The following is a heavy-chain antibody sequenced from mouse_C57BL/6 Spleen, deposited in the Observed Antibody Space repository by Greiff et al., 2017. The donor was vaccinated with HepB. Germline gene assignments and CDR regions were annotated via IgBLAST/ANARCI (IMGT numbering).Heavy chain of an antibody. Sequence: EVKVEESGGGLVKPGGSLKLSCAASGFTFSSYAMSWVRQTPEKRLEWVATISDGGSYTYYPDNVKGRFTISRDNAKNNLYLQMSHLKSEDTAMYYCAREDRGFAYWGQGTLVTVSA. J-gene: IGHJ3*01. CDR3: AREDRGFAY. CDR2: ISDGGSYT. D-gene: IGHD3-1*01. CDR1: GFTFSSYA. V-gene: IGHV5-4*01.